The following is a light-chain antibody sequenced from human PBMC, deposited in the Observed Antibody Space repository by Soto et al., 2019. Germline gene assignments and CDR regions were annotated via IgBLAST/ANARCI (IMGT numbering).Light chain of an antibody. CDR1: SSDGGAFNY. CDR3: ASYATISTDV. V-gene: IGLV2-14*01. Sequence: QSVLGHASWVSGPPGQLIRTSSSETSSDGGAFNYVCWYQHHPGKAPRLVIYDVTNRPSAISDRFSGSKPGNTASLTISGLLAEDEADYYCASYATISTDVFGTRTKVNVL. CDR2: DVT. J-gene: IGLJ1*01.